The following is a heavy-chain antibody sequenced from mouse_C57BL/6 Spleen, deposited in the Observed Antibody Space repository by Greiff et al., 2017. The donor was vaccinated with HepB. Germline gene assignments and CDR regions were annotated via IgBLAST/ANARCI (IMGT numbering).Heavy chain of an antibody. CDR2: IYPGDGDT. CDR3: ARFYYGSSYVGAMDY. J-gene: IGHJ4*01. Sequence: VQLQQSGPELVKPGASVKIPCKASGYAFSSSWMNWVKQRPGKGLEWIGRIYPGDGDTNYNGKFKGKATLTADKSSSTAYMQLSSLTSEDSAVYFCARFYYGSSYVGAMDYWGQGTSVTVSS. V-gene: IGHV1-82*01. D-gene: IGHD1-1*01. CDR1: GYAFSSSW.